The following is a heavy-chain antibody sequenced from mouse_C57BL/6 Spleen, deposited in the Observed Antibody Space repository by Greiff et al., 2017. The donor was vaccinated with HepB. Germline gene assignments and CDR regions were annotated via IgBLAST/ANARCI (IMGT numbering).Heavy chain of an antibody. CDR2: INPSSGYT. V-gene: IGHV1-4*01. D-gene: IGHD1-1*01. CDR1: GYTFTSYT. J-gene: IGHJ1*03. Sequence: VQLQQSGAELARPGASVKMSCKASGYTFTSYTMHWVKQRPGQGLEWIGYINPSSGYTKYNQKFKDKATLTADKSSSTAYMQLSSLTSKDSAVYYCARGGDYYYGSNGYFDVWGTGTTVTVSS. CDR3: ARGGDYYYGSNGYFDV.